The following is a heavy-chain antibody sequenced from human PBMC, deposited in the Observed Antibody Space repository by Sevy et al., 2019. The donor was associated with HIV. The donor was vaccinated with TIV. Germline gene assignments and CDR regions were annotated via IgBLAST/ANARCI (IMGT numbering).Heavy chain of an antibody. V-gene: IGHV3-21*01. CDR2: ISSSSSCI. Sequence: GGSLRLSCAASGFTFSSYSMNWVRQAPGKGLEWVSSISSSSSCIYYADSVKGRFTISRDNAKNSLYLQMNSLRAEDTAVYYCARDLISGSYGGWFDPWGQGTLVTVSS. CDR3: ARDLISGSYGGWFDP. J-gene: IGHJ5*02. D-gene: IGHD1-26*01. CDR1: GFTFSSYS.